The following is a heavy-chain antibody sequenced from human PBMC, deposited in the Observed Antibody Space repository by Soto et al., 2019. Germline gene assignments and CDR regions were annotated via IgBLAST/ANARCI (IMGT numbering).Heavy chain of an antibody. V-gene: IGHV4-31*03. Sequence: PSETLSLTCNVSGESISSGGYYWSWIRHHPGKGLEWIGYIYDSESTYYNPSLKSRVIISVDTSKNHFAMKLSSVTAADTAVYYCARGERPNYYGSGSVIDPWGQGTLVTVSS. CDR1: GESISSGGYY. J-gene: IGHJ5*02. CDR2: IYDSEST. CDR3: ARGERPNYYGSGSVIDP. D-gene: IGHD3-10*01.